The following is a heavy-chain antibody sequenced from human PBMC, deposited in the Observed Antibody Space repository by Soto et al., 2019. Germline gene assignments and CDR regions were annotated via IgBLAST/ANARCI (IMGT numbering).Heavy chain of an antibody. CDR2: IYWNDDK. CDR1: GFSLSTSGVG. Sequence: SGPTLVKPTQTLTLTCTFSGFSLSTSGVGVGWIRQPPGKALEWLALIYWNDDKRYSPSLKSRLTITKDTSKNQVVLTMTNMDPVDTATYYCVGTSSWYYYYYGMDVWGQGITVTVSS. J-gene: IGHJ6*02. CDR3: VGTSSWYYYYYGMDV. D-gene: IGHD6-13*01. V-gene: IGHV2-5*01.